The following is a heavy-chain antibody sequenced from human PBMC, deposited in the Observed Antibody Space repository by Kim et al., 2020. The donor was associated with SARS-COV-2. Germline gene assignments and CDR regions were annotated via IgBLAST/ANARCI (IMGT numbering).Heavy chain of an antibody. Sequence: AQKFQGRVTMTRNTSISTAYMELSSLRSEDTAVYYCARGQVGRRGGWFDPWGQGTLVTVSS. V-gene: IGHV1-8*01. J-gene: IGHJ5*02. CDR3: ARGQVGRRGGWFDP. D-gene: IGHD1-26*01.